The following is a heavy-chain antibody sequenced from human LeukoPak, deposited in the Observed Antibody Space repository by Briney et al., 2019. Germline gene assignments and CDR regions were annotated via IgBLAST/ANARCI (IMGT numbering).Heavy chain of an antibody. CDR1: GFTFSSYA. D-gene: IGHD3-3*01. Sequence: PGGSLRLSCAASGFTFSSYAMNWVRQAPGKGLEWVSYISTSSSTIYYADSVMGRFTISRDNAKNSLYLQMNSLRAEDTAVYYCARELQFLEWVGSYYYGMDVWGQGTTVTVSS. CDR2: ISTSSSTI. V-gene: IGHV3-48*03. J-gene: IGHJ6*02. CDR3: ARELQFLEWVGSYYYGMDV.